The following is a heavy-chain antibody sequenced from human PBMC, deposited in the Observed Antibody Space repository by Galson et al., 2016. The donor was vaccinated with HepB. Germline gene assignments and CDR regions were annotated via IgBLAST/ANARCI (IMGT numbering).Heavy chain of an antibody. CDR1: GFTLSNYA. Sequence: SLRLSCAASGFTLSNYAMSWVRQAPGKGREWVSDISGSGITTYYADSVKGRFTISRDNSKKTVYLQMSSLRAEDTAVYYCARLFGGYIDYWGQGTLVTVSS. CDR3: ARLFGGYIDY. V-gene: IGHV3-23*01. CDR2: ISGSGITT. J-gene: IGHJ4*02. D-gene: IGHD2-15*01.